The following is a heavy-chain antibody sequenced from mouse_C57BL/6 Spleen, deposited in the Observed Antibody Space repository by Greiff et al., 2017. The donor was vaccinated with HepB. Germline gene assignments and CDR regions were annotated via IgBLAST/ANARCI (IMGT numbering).Heavy chain of an antibody. CDR1: GYAFSSSW. J-gene: IGHJ3*01. Sequence: QVQLQQSGPELVKPGASVKISCKASGYAFSSSWMNWVKQRPGKGLEWIGRIYPGDGDTNYNGKFKGKATLTADKSSSTAYMHLSSLTSEDSAVYFCARWGYYDHDGFAYWGQGTLVTVSA. V-gene: IGHV1-82*01. CDR2: IYPGDGDT. D-gene: IGHD2-4*01. CDR3: ARWGYYDHDGFAY.